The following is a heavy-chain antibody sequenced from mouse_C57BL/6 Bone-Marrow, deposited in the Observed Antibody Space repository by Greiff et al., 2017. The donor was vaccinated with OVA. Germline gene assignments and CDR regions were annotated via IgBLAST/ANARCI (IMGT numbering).Heavy chain of an antibody. J-gene: IGHJ3*01. CDR1: GYTFTSYW. CDR2: IDPSDSYT. D-gene: IGHD3-2*02. CDR3: ARYSSEKAWFAY. Sequence: VQLQQPGAELVMPGASVKLSCKASGYTFTSYWMHWVKQRPGQGLEWIGEIDPSDSYTNYNKEFKGKATVTVDKSTSTAYMQLSSLTSEDSAFYYCARYSSEKAWFAYWGQGTLVTVSA. V-gene: IGHV1-69*01.